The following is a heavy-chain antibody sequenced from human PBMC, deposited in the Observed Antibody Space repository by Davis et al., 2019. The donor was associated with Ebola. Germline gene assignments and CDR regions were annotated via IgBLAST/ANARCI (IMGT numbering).Heavy chain of an antibody. CDR1: GFTFINAW. CDR3: TRRSDIVVVPAGYYYYYYMDV. V-gene: IGHV3-15*01. CDR2: FKGRADDGTT. D-gene: IGHD2-2*01. Sequence: GESLKISCAASGFTFINAWMNWVRQSPGKGLEWVGRFKGRADDGTTDYAAPVKGRFTISRDDSKNTAYLQMNSLKTEDTAVYYCTRRSDIVVVPAGYYYYYYMDVWGKGTTVTVSS. J-gene: IGHJ6*03.